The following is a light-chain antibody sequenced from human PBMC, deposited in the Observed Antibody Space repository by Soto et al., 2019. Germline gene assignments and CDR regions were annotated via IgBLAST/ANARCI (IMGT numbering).Light chain of an antibody. CDR2: DVS. CDR3: SSYTTSSTFV. Sequence: QSALAQPASVSGSPGQSITISCTGTSSDVGRYDFVSWFQQHPGKAPKLMIYDVSIRPSGVSDHFSGSKSGNTASLTISGLRAEDEADYYCSSYTTSSTFVFGTGTQLTVL. V-gene: IGLV2-14*01. J-gene: IGLJ7*01. CDR1: SSDVGRYDF.